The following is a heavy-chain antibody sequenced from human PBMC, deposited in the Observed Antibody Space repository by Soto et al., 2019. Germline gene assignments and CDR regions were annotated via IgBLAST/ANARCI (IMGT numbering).Heavy chain of an antibody. CDR1: GFSLSTTRVG. CDR3: AHSKTTGMRYYFDY. J-gene: IGHJ4*02. D-gene: IGHD1-1*01. V-gene: IGHV2-5*02. CDR2: LYWDDDK. Sequence: QITLKESGPTLVKPTQTLTLTCTFSGFSLSTTRVGVGWIRQPPGEALEWLALLYWDDDKLYSPSLKRRLTITTDPSKNQVVLTLTNMDPVDTATYYCAHSKTTGMRYYFDYWGQGTLVTVSS.